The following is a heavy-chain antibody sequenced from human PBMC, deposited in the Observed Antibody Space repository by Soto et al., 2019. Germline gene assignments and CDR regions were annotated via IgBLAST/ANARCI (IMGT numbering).Heavy chain of an antibody. D-gene: IGHD4-17*01. CDR2: IYYSGST. V-gene: IGHV4-30-4*01. J-gene: IGHJ4*02. CDR1: GGSISSGDYY. CDR3: ARYSLSTVTTDY. Sequence: SETLSLSCTVSGGSISSGDYYWSWIRQPPGKGLEWIGYIYYSGSTYYNPSLKSRVTISVDTSKNQFSLKLSSVTAADTAVYYCARYSLSTVTTDYWGQGTLVTVSS.